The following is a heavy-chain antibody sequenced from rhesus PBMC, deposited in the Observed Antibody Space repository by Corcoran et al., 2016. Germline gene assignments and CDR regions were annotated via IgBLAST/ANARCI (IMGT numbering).Heavy chain of an antibody. CDR3: ARDNTVTFDY. D-gene: IGHD4-23*01. V-gene: IGHV4-165*01. CDR2: ISGSSGST. Sequence: VQLPESGPGLLRPSETLSPPFAASGGSFSGSYWGWIRQPPGKGLEWMGYISGSSGSTDYNPSLKSRVTISTDTSKNQFSLKLSSVTAADTAVYYCARDNTVTFDYWGQGVLVTVSS. CDR1: GGSFSGSY. J-gene: IGHJ4*01.